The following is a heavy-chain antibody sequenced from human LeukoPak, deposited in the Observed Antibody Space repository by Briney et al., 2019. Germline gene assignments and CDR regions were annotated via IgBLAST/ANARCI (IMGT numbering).Heavy chain of an antibody. D-gene: IGHD3-3*01. CDR3: ARGPPFITIFGVVISSGGGRLNYYYYMDV. Sequence: SETLSLTCAVYGGSFSGYYWSWIRQPPGKGLEWIGEINHSGSTNYNPSLKSRVTISVDTSKNQFSLKLSSVTAADTAVYYCARGPPFITIFGVVISSGGGRLNYYYYMDVWGKGTTVTVSS. CDR1: GGSFSGYY. V-gene: IGHV4-34*01. J-gene: IGHJ6*03. CDR2: INHSGST.